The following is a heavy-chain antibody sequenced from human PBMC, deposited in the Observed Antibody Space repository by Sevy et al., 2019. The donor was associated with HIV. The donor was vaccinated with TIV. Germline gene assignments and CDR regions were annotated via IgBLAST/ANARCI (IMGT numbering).Heavy chain of an antibody. CDR3: ARDSVTDGIRPYGIVGATPCY. V-gene: IGHV3-48*02. D-gene: IGHD1-26*01. CDR2: ISSSSSTI. CDR1: GFTFSSYS. Sequence: GGSLRLSCAASGFTFSSYSMNWVRQAPGKGLEWVSYISSSSSTIYYADSVKGRFTISRDNAKNSLYLQMNSLRDEDTALYYCARDSVTDGIRPYGIVGATPCYWGQGTLVTVSS. J-gene: IGHJ4*02.